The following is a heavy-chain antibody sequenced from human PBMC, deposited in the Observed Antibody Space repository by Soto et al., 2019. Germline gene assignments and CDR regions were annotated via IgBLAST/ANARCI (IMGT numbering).Heavy chain of an antibody. CDR2: ISWNSGSI. D-gene: IGHD3-10*01. V-gene: IGHV3-9*01. CDR3: VKDISRGGVTLDTQWFDP. J-gene: IGHJ5*02. CDR1: GFTFDDHA. Sequence: GGSLRLSCAASGFTFDDHAMHWARQAPGKGLEWVSGISWNSGSIGYADSVKGRFTISRDNAKNSLYLQMNSLRVEDTAFYYCVKDISRGGVTLDTQWFDPWGQGTLVTVSS.